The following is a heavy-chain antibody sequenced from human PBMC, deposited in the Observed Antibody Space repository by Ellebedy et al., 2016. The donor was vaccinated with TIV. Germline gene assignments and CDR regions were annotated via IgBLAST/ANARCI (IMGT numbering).Heavy chain of an antibody. CDR2: INSDGSST. V-gene: IGHV3-74*01. CDR3: ARDSRGGYCSSTSCYVY. J-gene: IGHJ4*02. Sequence: PGGSLRLSCAASGFTFSSYWMHWVRQAPGKGLVWVSRINSDGSSTSYADSVKGRFTISRDNAKNTLYLQMNSLRAEDTAVYYCARDSRGGYCSSTSCYVYWGQGTLVTVSS. CDR1: GFTFSSYW. D-gene: IGHD2-2*01.